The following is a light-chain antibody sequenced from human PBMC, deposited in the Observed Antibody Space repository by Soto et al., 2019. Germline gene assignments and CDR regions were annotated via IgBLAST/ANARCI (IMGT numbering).Light chain of an antibody. CDR3: QHGSDWPPFT. J-gene: IGKJ5*01. Sequence: EIVLTQSPASLSLSPGERATLSCRASQSVNSNLAWYQHKPGQAPRLLIYDASNRATGIPARFSGSGSGTDFTLTVSSLESEDFAVYYCQHGSDWPPFTFGQGTRLE. V-gene: IGKV3-11*01. CDR2: DAS. CDR1: QSVNSN.